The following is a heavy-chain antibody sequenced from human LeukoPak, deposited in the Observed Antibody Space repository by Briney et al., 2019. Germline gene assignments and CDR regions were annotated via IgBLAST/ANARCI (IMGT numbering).Heavy chain of an antibody. Sequence: SETLSLTCTVSGGSISSSDYYWGWIRQPPGKGLEWIGYIYYSGSTYYNPSLKSLVTISVDTSKNQFSLKLTSVTAADTAVYYCATFSSGWPQYFQHWGQGTLVTVPS. CDR3: ATFSSGWPQYFQH. J-gene: IGHJ1*01. CDR2: IYYSGST. CDR1: GGSISSSDYY. V-gene: IGHV4-39*01. D-gene: IGHD6-19*01.